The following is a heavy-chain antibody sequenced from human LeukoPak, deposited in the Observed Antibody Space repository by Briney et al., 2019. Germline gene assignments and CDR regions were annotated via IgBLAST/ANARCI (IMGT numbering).Heavy chain of an antibody. V-gene: IGHV3-23*01. CDR2: IRGNGITT. Sequence: PGGSLRLSCSASGFTFSTHGMNWVRQAPGRGLEWVSSIRGNGITTYYADSVKGRFTISRDNSKNTLYLQMNSLRAEDTAVYYCANNRDGYNYSPFDYWGQGTLVTVSS. D-gene: IGHD5-24*01. CDR3: ANNRDGYNYSPFDY. J-gene: IGHJ4*02. CDR1: GFTFSTHG.